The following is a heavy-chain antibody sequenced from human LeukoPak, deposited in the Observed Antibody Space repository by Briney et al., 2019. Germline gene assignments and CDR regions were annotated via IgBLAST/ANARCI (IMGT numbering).Heavy chain of an antibody. V-gene: IGHV1-18*01. CDR3: ARVPVDLVVVIADTYYFDY. CDR2: ICAYNGKT. J-gene: IGHJ4*02. D-gene: IGHD3-22*01. Sequence: WASVKFSCKASGYTFTSYGISWGRDTPGQGLEWRWWICAYNGKTNYAQKFQVRVTITTATSTSTSYRGLGSLRSDAPPVYNCARVPVDLVVVIADTYYFDYWGQGTLVTV. CDR1: GYTFTSYG.